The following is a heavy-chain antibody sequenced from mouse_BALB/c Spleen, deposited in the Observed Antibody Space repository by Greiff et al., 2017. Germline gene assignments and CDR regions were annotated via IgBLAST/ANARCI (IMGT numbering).Heavy chain of an antibody. V-gene: IGHV1S132*01. CDR3: ARGYYGSSWYFDV. CDR2: IFPGTGTT. J-gene: IGHJ1*01. Sequence: QVQLQQSGAELVKPGASVKQSCKTSGYTFTSYWIQWVKQRPGQGLGWIGEIFPGTGTTYYNEKFKGKATLTIDTSSSTAYMQLSSLTSEDSAVYFCARGYYGSSWYFDVWGAGTTVTVSS. CDR1: GYTFTSYW. D-gene: IGHD1-1*01.